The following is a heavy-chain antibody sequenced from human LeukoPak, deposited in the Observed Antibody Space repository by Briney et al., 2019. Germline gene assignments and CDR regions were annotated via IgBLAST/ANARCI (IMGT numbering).Heavy chain of an antibody. CDR1: GFTFSSYA. Sequence: PGGSLRLSCAASGFTFSSYAMSWVRQAPGKGLEWVSAISGSGGSTYYADSVKGRFTISRDNSKDTLYLQMNSLRAEDTAVYYCAKDVTMLVVVLFDYWGQGTLVTVSS. D-gene: IGHD3-22*01. V-gene: IGHV3-23*01. CDR3: AKDVTMLVVVLFDY. CDR2: ISGSGGST. J-gene: IGHJ4*02.